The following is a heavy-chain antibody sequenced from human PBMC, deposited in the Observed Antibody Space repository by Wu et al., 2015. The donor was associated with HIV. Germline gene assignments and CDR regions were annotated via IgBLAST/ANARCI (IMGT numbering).Heavy chain of an antibody. J-gene: IGHJ4*02. CDR3: ARDRGGPQGDGYTTFDY. CDR1: GGTFSTYA. V-gene: IGHV1-69*12. D-gene: IGHD5-24*01. CDR2: IIPMSGIA. Sequence: QVQLVQSGAEVKKPGSSVKVSCKASGGTFSTYAISWVRQAPGQGLEYMGGIIPMSGIATYGQKFQDRVTITADESTSTAYMELSSLKSEDTAVYYCARDRGGPQGDGYTTFDYWGQGTLVTVSS.